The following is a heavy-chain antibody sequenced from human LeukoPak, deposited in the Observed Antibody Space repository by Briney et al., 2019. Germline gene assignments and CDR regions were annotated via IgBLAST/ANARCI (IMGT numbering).Heavy chain of an antibody. J-gene: IGHJ4*02. CDR1: GFTFSSYW. CDR2: IKQDGSEK. Sequence: GGSLRLSCAASGFTFSSYWISWVRQAPGKGLGWVANIKQDGSEKYYVDSVKGRFTISRDNAKNSLYLQMNSLRAEDTAVYYCARDRTKWGAKQFDYWGQGTLVTVSS. CDR3: ARDRTKWGAKQFDY. D-gene: IGHD1-26*01. V-gene: IGHV3-7*01.